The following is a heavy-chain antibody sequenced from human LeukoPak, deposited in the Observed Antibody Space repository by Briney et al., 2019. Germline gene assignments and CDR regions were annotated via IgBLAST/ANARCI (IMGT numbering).Heavy chain of an antibody. CDR3: GRPLQRGSWTQRALDY. CDR1: GGTFSSYA. CDR2: IIPIFGTA. D-gene: IGHD3-10*01. J-gene: IGHJ4*02. Sequence: SVKVSCKASGGTFSSYAISWVRQAPGQGLEWMGGIIPIFGTANYAQKFQGRVTITADESTSTAYMELSSLRSEDTAVYYCGRPLQRGSWTQRALDYWGQGTLVTVSS. V-gene: IGHV1-69*01.